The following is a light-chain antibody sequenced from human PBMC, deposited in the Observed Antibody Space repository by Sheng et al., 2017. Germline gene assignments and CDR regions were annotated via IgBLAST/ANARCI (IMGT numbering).Light chain of an antibody. CDR1: QTISNY. Sequence: IQMTQSPSSLSASVGDRITITCRASQTISNYLNWYQHKPGRAPNLLIYAASSLQSGVASRFSGSGSGTNFXLTITSLQPEDFATYYCQQSYGNFGQGTKVELK. J-gene: IGKJ1*01. CDR2: AAS. V-gene: IGKV1-39*01. CDR3: QQSYGN.